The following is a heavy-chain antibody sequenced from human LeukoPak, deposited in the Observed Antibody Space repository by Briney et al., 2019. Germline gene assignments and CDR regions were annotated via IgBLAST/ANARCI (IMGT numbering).Heavy chain of an antibody. V-gene: IGHV3-11*04. J-gene: IGHJ6*03. CDR3: ARAGEMRYMDV. Sequence: GGSLRLSCEASGFTFSDYYMSWIRQAPGKGLEWVSHIKGSGPTTYYADSVRGRFTISRDNAKNSLFLQMNSLRVDDTAIYYCARAGEMRYMDVWGKGIAVAVSS. CDR2: IKGSGPTT. CDR1: GFTFSDYY. D-gene: IGHD5-24*01.